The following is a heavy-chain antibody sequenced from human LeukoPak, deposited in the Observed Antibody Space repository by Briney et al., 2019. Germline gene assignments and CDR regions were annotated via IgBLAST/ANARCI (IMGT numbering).Heavy chain of an antibody. V-gene: IGHV1-18*01. CDR2: ISAYNGNT. CDR1: GYTFTSYG. J-gene: IGHJ4*02. D-gene: IGHD3-3*01. CDR3: ARAKYYDFWSGYSDY. Sequence: ASVKVSCKASGYTFTSYGISWVRQAPGQGLEWMGWISAYNGNTNYAQKLQGRVTTTTDTSTSTAYMELRSLRSDDTAVYYCARAKYYDFWSGYSDYWGQGTLITVSS.